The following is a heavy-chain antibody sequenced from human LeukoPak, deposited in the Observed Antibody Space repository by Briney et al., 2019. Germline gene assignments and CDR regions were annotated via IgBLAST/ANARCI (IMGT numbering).Heavy chain of an antibody. Sequence: SETLSLTCAVYGGSFSGYSWSWIRQPPGKGLEWIGEIIHSGSTNYNPSLKSRVTISIDTSKNQFSLKLSSVTAADTAVYYCAGRYCSSTSCSSWFDPWGQGTLVTVSS. J-gene: IGHJ5*02. CDR2: IIHSGST. V-gene: IGHV4-34*12. D-gene: IGHD2-2*01. CDR1: GGSFSGYS. CDR3: AGRYCSSTSCSSWFDP.